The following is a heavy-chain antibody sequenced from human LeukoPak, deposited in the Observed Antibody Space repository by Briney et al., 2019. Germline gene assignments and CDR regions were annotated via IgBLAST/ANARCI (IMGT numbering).Heavy chain of an antibody. D-gene: IGHD1-7*01. J-gene: IGHJ5*02. CDR2: INEDGSVK. Sequence: QSGGSLRLSCAASGFTFSRSWMTWARQASGEGLEWLGNINEDGSVKNYVGSVKGRFTISRDNAKNSLYLQMNSLSAEDSAVYYCAKYQLELRSRFDPWGQGTLVTVSS. CDR3: AKYQLELRSRFDP. CDR1: GFTFSRSW. V-gene: IGHV3-7*01.